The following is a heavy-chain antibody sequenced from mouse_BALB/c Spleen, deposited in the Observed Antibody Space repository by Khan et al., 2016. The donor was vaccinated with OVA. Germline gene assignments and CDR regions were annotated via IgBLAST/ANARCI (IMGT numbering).Heavy chain of an antibody. D-gene: IGHD2-14*01. CDR3: VRDGAYHRNDGWFAY. CDR2: INPSNGYT. V-gene: IGHV1-4*01. J-gene: IGHJ3*01. Sequence: QVQLQQPGAEPARPGASVKMSCKASGYTFTSYTIHWIKLRPGQGLEWIGFINPSNGYTNYNQKFKDKATLTADKSSTTVYMQLSSLTSDDSAVYNCVRDGAYHRNDGWFAYWGQGTLVTVSA. CDR1: GYTFTSYT.